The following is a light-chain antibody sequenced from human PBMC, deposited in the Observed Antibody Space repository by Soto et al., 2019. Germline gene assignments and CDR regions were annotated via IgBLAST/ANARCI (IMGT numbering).Light chain of an antibody. CDR2: SNT. Sequence: QSVLTQPPSVSGAPGQRVTVSCTGSTSNIGAGYDVHWYQQLPGTAPKLLIYSNTNRPSGVPGRFSGSKSGTSASLAITGLQAEDEADYYCQSYDRSLSGDVFGTGTKVTVL. CDR1: TSNIGAGYD. V-gene: IGLV1-40*01. J-gene: IGLJ1*01. CDR3: QSYDRSLSGDV.